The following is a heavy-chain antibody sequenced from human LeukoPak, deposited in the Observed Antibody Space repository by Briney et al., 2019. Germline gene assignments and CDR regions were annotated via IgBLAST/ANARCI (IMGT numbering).Heavy chain of an antibody. CDR2: ISPSGGIT. J-gene: IGHJ4*02. V-gene: IGHV3-23*01. Sequence: PGGSLRLSCGASGFTFSSHGMNWVRQAPGKGLEWVSGISPSGGITYYTDSVKGRFTISRDNSKNTVSLQMNSLRGEDTAVYYCAKDSATSGWSGGFHFWGQGTLVTVSS. CDR1: GFTFSSHG. CDR3: AKDSATSGWSGGFHF. D-gene: IGHD6-19*01.